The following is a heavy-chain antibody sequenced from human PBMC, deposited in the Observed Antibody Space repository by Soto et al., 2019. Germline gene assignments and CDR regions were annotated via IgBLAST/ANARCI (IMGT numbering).Heavy chain of an antibody. J-gene: IGHJ6*02. CDR3: ARGRNGMDV. CDR2: MNPNSGNT. V-gene: IGHV1-8*01. Sequence: QVQLVQSGAEVKKPGASVKVSCKASGDTFTNYDIKWVRQATGQGLEWMGWMNPNSGNTGYAQKFQGRVTMARNTYISTAYMELGSLRSEDTDVYYCARGRNGMDVWGQGTTVTVSS. CDR1: GDTFTNYD.